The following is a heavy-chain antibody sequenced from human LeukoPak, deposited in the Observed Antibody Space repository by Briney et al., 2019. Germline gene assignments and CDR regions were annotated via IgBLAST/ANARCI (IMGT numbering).Heavy chain of an antibody. V-gene: IGHV1-2*02. D-gene: IGHD3-16*02. CDR2: INPNSGGT. Sequence: ASVKVSCKASGYTFTGYYMLWVRQAPGQGLEWMGWINPNSGGTNYAQKFQGRVTMTRDTSITTAYMELSRLRSDDTAVYYCARDPITFWGVIVVPEILGMDVWGQGTTVTVSS. CDR3: ARDPITFWGVIVVPEILGMDV. J-gene: IGHJ6*02. CDR1: GYTFTGYY.